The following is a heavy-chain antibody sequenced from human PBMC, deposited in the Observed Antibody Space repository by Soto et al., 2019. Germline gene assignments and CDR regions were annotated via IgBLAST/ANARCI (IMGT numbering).Heavy chain of an antibody. V-gene: IGHV4-59*01. J-gene: IGHJ4*02. Sequence: SETLSLTCTVSGGSISSYYWSWIRQPPGKGLEWIGYIYYSGSTNYNPSLKSRVTISVDTSKNQFSLKLSSVTAADTAVYYCASSGSYFRGYYFDYWGQGTLVTVSS. CDR2: IYYSGST. CDR3: ASSGSYFRGYYFDY. CDR1: GGSISSYY. D-gene: IGHD1-26*01.